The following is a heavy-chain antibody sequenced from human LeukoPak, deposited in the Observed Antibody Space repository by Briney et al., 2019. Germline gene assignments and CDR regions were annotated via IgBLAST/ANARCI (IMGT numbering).Heavy chain of an antibody. CDR1: GFTFRSYE. CDR2: ISSSGSTI. J-gene: IGHJ4*02. V-gene: IGHV3-48*03. D-gene: IGHD2-15*01. CDR3: AKDQSFGRFRY. Sequence: PGGSLRLSCAASGFTFRSYEMNWVRQAPGKGLEWVSYISSSGSTIYYADSVKGRFTISRDNAKNSLYLQMNSLRAEDTAVYYCAKDQSFGRFRYWGQGTLVTVSS.